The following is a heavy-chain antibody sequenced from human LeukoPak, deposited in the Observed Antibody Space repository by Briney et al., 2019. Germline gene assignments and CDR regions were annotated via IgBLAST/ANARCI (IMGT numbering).Heavy chain of an antibody. D-gene: IGHD3-22*01. Sequence: ASETLSLTCTVSGGSISSSSYYWGWIRQPPGKGLEWIGSIYYSGSTYYNPSLKSRVTISVDTSKNQFSLKLSSVTAADTAVYYCARDDFQAPGVVITDDAFDIWGQGTMVTVSS. CDR2: IYYSGST. CDR3: ARDDFQAPGVVITDDAFDI. CDR1: GGSISSSSYY. J-gene: IGHJ3*02. V-gene: IGHV4-39*07.